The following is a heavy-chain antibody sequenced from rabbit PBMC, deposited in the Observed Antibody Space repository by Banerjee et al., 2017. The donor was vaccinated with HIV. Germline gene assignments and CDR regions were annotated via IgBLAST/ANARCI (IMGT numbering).Heavy chain of an antibody. J-gene: IGHJ4*01. D-gene: IGHD8-1*01. CDR3: ARDGGSSVYTQYYFNL. CDR2: IDNGDGST. CDR1: GVDFSSNG. V-gene: IGHV1S47*01. Sequence: QEQLVVSGGGLVQPVGAPTLTCKASGVDFSSNGMCWVRQAPGKGPEWIACIDNGDGSTYYANWVNGRFAISRSTSLNTVTLQMTSLTAADTATYFCARDGGSSVYTQYYFNLWGQGTLVTVS.